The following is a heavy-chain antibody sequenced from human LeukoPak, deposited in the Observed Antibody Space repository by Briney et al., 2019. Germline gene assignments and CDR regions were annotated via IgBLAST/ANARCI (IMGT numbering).Heavy chain of an antibody. CDR1: GFTFDDYA. V-gene: IGHV3-43D*04. J-gene: IGHJ4*02. Sequence: GGSLRLSCAASGFTFDDYAMHWVRQAPGKGLEWGSLISWDGGSTYYADSVKGRFTISRDNSKNSLYLQMNSLRAEDTALYYCAKDSYSIGYYGYDYWGQGTLVTVSS. CDR3: AKDSYSIGYYGYDY. CDR2: ISWDGGST. D-gene: IGHD3-22*01.